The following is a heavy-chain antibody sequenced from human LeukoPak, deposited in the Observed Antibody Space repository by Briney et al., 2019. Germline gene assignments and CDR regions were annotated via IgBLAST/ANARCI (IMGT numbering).Heavy chain of an antibody. J-gene: IGHJ4*02. CDR3: ARVALGGYSSSPLEH. V-gene: IGHV1-3*04. CDR2: IKTGDGTA. D-gene: IGHD6-13*01. CDR1: GYTFTSYA. Sequence: ASVKDSCKASGYTFTSYAVHWVCQAAGQRPEWLGKIKTGDGTAEISEKFQGRVTFSRDTDATIAYMELSSLTSEDTALYYCARVALGGYSSSPLEHWGQGTLVTVSS.